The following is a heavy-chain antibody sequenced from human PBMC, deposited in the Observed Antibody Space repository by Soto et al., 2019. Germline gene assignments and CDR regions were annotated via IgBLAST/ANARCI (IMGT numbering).Heavy chain of an antibody. CDR1: GYTFTGYY. Sequence: QVQLVQSGAEVKKPGASVKVSCKASGYTFTGYYMHWVRQAPGQGLEWMGWINPNSGGRNYAQKFQGWVTMTRDTSISTAYMELSRLRSDDTAVYYCARDMIVAASGYYYGMDVWGQGTTVTVSS. CDR2: INPNSGGR. V-gene: IGHV1-2*04. J-gene: IGHJ6*02. CDR3: ARDMIVAASGYYYGMDV. D-gene: IGHD3-22*01.